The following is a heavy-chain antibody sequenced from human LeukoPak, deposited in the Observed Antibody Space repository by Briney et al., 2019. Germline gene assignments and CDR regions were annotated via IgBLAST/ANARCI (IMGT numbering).Heavy chain of an antibody. V-gene: IGHV3-15*01. CDR3: VTRDGYKPHYHMDV. CDR1: GFTFINAW. CDR2: IKSRSNGGTA. Sequence: GGSLRLSCAASGFTFINAWMSWVRQAPGEGLEWVGRIKSRSNGGTADYASPVKGRFSISRDDSKNTLYLQMNSLNTEDTAICYCVTRDGYKPHYHMDVWGKGTTVTVSS. D-gene: IGHD5-24*01. J-gene: IGHJ6*03.